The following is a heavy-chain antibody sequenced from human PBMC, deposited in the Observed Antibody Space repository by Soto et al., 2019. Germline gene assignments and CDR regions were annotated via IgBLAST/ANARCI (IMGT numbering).Heavy chain of an antibody. D-gene: IGHD3-9*01. CDR1: GGSISSYY. Sequence: PWETLSLTCTVSGGSISSYYWSWIRQPAVKVLEWIGRIYTSGSTNYNPSLKSRVTMSVDTSKNQFSLKLSSVTAADTAVYYCARDGSYDILTGYPYYYGMDVWGQGTTVTVSS. V-gene: IGHV4-4*07. CDR2: IYTSGST. CDR3: ARDGSYDILTGYPYYYGMDV. J-gene: IGHJ6*02.